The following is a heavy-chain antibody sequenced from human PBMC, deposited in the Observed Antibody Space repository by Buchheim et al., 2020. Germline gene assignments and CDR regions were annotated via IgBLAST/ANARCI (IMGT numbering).Heavy chain of an antibody. Sequence: QVQLQQWGAGLLKPSETLSLTCAVYGGSFSGYYWSWIRQPPGKGLEWIGEINHSGSTNYNPSLKSRVTISVDTSKNPFFLKLSSVTAADTAVYYCARGSTPAALFQHWGQGTL. CDR2: INHSGST. J-gene: IGHJ1*01. CDR1: GGSFSGYY. D-gene: IGHD2-15*01. V-gene: IGHV4-34*01. CDR3: ARGSTPAALFQH.